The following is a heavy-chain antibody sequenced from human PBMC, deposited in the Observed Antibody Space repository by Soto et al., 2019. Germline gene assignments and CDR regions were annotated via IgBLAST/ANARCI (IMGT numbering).Heavy chain of an antibody. CDR1: GGSISSGGYY. J-gene: IGHJ4*02. CDR2: IYYSGST. D-gene: IGHD6-19*01. V-gene: IGHV4-31*03. Sequence: ASETLSLTCTVSGGSISSGGYYWSWIRQHPGKGLEWIGYIYYSGSTYYNPSLKSRVTISVDTSKNQFSLKLSSVTAADTAVYYCARDAGSGWPDHPGGIDYWGQGTLVTVSS. CDR3: ARDAGSGWPDHPGGIDY.